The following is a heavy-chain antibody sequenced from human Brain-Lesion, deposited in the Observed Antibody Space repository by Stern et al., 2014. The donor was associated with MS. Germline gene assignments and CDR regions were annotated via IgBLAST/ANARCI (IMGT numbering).Heavy chain of an antibody. CDR1: GGSISSSSYY. Sequence: QVQLVQSGPGLVKPSETLSLTCTVSGGSISSSSYYWGWIRQPPGKGLEWIGSIYYRGSTYYNPSLKSRVTISMATSKNPFSLRLSSVTAADTAVYFCAKLWLGELPESPFDYWGQGTLVTVSS. CDR3: AKLWLGELPESPFDY. D-gene: IGHD3-10*01. V-gene: IGHV4-39*01. CDR2: IYYRGST. J-gene: IGHJ4*02.